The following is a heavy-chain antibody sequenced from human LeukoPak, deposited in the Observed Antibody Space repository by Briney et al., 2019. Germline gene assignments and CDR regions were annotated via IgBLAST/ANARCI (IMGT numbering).Heavy chain of an antibody. D-gene: IGHD5-18*01. CDR2: IYHSGST. CDR3: ARDLEAMATTFDY. CDR1: GGSISSSSYY. V-gene: IGHV4-39*07. J-gene: IGHJ4*02. Sequence: ASETLSLTCTVSGGSISSSSYYWGWIRQPPGKGLEWIGSIYHSGSTYYNPSLKSRVTISVDTSKNQFSLKLSSVTAADTAVYYCARDLEAMATTFDYWGQGTLVTVSS.